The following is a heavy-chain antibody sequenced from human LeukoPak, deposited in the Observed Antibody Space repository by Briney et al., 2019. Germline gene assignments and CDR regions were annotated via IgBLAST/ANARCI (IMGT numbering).Heavy chain of an antibody. CDR3: ARDINVGSGYSHYYYGMDV. V-gene: IGHV3-74*01. CDR1: GFTFSSYW. Sequence: GGSLRLSCAASGFTFSSYWMHWVRQPPGKGLVWVSRINSDGSSTTYADSVKGRFTISRDNAKNTLYLQMNSLRAEDTAVYYCARDINVGSGYSHYYYGMDVWGQGTTVTVSS. CDR2: INSDGSST. J-gene: IGHJ6*02. D-gene: IGHD3-3*01.